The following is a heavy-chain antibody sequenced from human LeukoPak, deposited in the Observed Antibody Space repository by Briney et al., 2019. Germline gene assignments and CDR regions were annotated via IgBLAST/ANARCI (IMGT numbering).Heavy chain of an antibody. J-gene: IGHJ5*02. CDR2: ISAYNGNT. CDR3: ARAPPGYSSGWYGRYNWFDP. CDR1: GYTFTSYG. Sequence: ASVKVSCKASGYTFTSYGISWVRQAPGQGLEWMGWISAYNGNTNYAQKLQGRVTMTTDTSTSTAYMELRSLRSDDTAVYYCARAPPGYSSGWYGRYNWFDPWGQGTLVTVSS. V-gene: IGHV1-18*01. D-gene: IGHD6-19*01.